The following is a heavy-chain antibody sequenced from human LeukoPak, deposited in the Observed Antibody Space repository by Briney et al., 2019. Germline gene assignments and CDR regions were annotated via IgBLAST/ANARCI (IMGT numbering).Heavy chain of an antibody. CDR2: IGNSDET. D-gene: IGHD2-21*02. J-gene: IGHJ4*02. CDR1: GFFFNTNA. Sequence: GGSLRLSCAASGFFFNTNAMSWVRQAPGTGLEWVAAIGNSDETYYADAVKGRFTISRDNSKNTLSLQMNSLRVEDTVVYYCAKDGDWAFDHWAQGTLVSVSS. CDR3: AKDGDWAFDH. V-gene: IGHV3-23*01.